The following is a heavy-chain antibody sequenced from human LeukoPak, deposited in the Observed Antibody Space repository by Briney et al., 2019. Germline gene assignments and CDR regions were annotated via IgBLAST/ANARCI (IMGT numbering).Heavy chain of an antibody. CDR2: IYYTGST. J-gene: IGHJ6*03. CDR1: GGSISGYY. D-gene: IGHD3-10*01. Sequence: SETLSLTCTVSGGSISGYYWGWIRQPPGKGLKWIGYIYYTGSTNYNPSLKSRVTISVDTSKNQFSLKLSSVTAADTAVYYCARVEEGYGSGRRENYFYYYMDVWGKGTTVTISS. V-gene: IGHV4-59*01. CDR3: ARVEEGYGSGRRENYFYYYMDV.